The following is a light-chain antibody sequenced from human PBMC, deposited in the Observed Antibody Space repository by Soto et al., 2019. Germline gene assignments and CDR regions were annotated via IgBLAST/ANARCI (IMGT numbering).Light chain of an antibody. CDR2: AAS. V-gene: IGKV1-12*01. CDR3: PQANCFPWT. J-gene: IGKJ1*01. CDR1: QGVGSW. Sequence: DIQMTQSPSSVSASVGDRVTITCRASQGVGSWLAWYQQKPGKAPKLLIYAASSLQSGVPSRFSGSGSGTDFTLTISSLQPEEFASYYCPQANCFPWTFGQGTKVEIK.